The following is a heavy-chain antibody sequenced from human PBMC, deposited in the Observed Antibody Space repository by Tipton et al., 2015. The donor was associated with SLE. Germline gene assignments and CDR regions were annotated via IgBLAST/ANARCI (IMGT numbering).Heavy chain of an antibody. CDR1: GGSISSYY. J-gene: IGHJ4*02. CDR3: ARDFEGGAFDY. D-gene: IGHD2/OR15-2a*01. CDR2: IYTSGST. V-gene: IGHV4-4*09. Sequence: TLSLTCTVSGGSISSYYWSWIRQPPGKGLEWIGYIYTSGSTNYNPSLKSRVTISVDTSKNQFSLKLSSVTAADTAVYYCARDFEGGAFDYWGQGTLVTVSS.